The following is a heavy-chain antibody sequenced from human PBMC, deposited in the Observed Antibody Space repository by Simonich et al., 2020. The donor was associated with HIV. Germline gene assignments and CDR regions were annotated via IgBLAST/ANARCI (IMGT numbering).Heavy chain of an antibody. V-gene: IGHV1-69*13. CDR2: HIPIIGTA. CDR3: ARKGGGRGVYYFDY. J-gene: IGHJ4*02. Sequence: QVQLVQSGAEVKKPGSSVKVSCKASGGTFSSFAIRWVRQAPGLGVEGVGWHIPIIGTANYAQMFQGRVTITADESTSTAYMELSSLRSEDTGIYYCARKGGGRGVYYFDYWGQGTLVTVSS. CDR1: GGTFSSFA. D-gene: IGHD3-10*01.